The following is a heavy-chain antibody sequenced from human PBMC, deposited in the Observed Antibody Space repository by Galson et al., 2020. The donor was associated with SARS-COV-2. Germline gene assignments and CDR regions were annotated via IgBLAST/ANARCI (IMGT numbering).Heavy chain of an antibody. D-gene: IGHD1-26*01. CDR2: INPNSGGT. CDR1: GYTFTGYY. V-gene: IGHV1-2*02. CDR3: ARRFAKPTKRMGYYSYYMDV. J-gene: IGHJ6*03. Sequence: GESLKISCKASGYTFTGYYMNWVRQAPGQGLEWMGWINPNSGGTNYAQKFQGRVIMTRDTSISTAYMELRRLRSDDTAVYYCARRFAKPTKRMGYYSYYMDVWGKGTAVTVSS.